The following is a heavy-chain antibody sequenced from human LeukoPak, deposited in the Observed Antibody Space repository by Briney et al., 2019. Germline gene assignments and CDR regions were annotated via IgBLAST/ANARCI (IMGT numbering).Heavy chain of an antibody. V-gene: IGHV1-69*04. J-gene: IGHJ4*02. CDR3: ARDPSDGYNPFDY. D-gene: IGHD5-24*01. CDR1: GGTFSSYA. CDR2: IIPILGIA. Sequence: ASVKVSCKASGGTFSSYAISWVRQAPGQGLEWMGRIIPILGIANYAQKFQGRVTITADKSTSTAYMELSSLRSEDTAVYYCARDPSDGYNPFDYWGQGTLVTVSS.